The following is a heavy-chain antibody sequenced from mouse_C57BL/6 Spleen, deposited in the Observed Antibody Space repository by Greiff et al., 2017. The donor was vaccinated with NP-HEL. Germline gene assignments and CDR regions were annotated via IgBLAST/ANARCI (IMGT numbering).Heavy chain of an antibody. V-gene: IGHV1-74*01. CDR2: IHPSDSDT. CDR3: ASQFITTVVAGDY. Sequence: VKLQQPGAELVKPGASVKVSCKASGYTFTSYWMHWVKQRPGQGLEWIGRIHPSDSDTNYNQKFKGKATLTVDKSSSTAYMQLSSLTSEDSAVYYCASQFITTVVAGDYWGQGTTLTVSS. CDR1: GYTFTSYW. J-gene: IGHJ2*01. D-gene: IGHD1-1*01.